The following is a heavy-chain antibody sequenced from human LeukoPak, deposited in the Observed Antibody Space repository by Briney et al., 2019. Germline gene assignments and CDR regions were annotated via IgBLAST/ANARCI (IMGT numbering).Heavy chain of an antibody. CDR3: VSPRGFSYGYFDY. CDR2: IYYSKNT. D-gene: IGHD5-18*01. CDR1: GGSISSSSAY. V-gene: IGHV4-39*01. J-gene: IGHJ4*02. Sequence: SETLSLTCTVSGGSISSSSAYWGRIRQPPGQGLEYIGSIYYSKNTYYNPSLKSRVTISADTSKNQFSLTLGSVSATDTAVYYCVSPRGFSYGYFDYWGQGTLVTVSS.